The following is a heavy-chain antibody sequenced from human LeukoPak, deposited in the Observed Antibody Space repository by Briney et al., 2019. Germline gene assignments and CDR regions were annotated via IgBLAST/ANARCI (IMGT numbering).Heavy chain of an antibody. Sequence: AETLTLTCTASGCSISSYDRSWIRQPAGKGLEWIGRIYTSGSTTSNPSHKSRVTVSVDTSKNQFSLRLCSVTAAETTVYYCARDKYIGSTSPFDYWGQGTLVTVSS. J-gene: IGHJ4*02. CDR3: ARDKYIGSTSPFDY. CDR2: IYTSGST. CDR1: GCSISSYD. V-gene: IGHV4-4*07. D-gene: IGHD6-6*01.